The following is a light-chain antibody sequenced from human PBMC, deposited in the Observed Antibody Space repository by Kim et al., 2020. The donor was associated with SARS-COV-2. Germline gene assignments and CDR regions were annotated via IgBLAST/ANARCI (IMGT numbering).Light chain of an antibody. Sequence: SVSPGERATLSCRASQSVSSNLAWYQQKPGQAPRLRIYGASIRDTGIPARFSGSGSGTEFTLTISSLQSEDFAVYYCQQYNNWLVTFGQGTKLEI. CDR3: QQYNNWLVT. CDR2: GAS. V-gene: IGKV3D-15*01. CDR1: QSVSSN. J-gene: IGKJ2*01.